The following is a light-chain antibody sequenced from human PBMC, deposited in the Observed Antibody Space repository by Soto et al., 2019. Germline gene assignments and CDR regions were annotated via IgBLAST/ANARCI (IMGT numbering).Light chain of an antibody. CDR3: ATWDDSLDVHV. CDR2: GNN. CDR1: SSNIGINT. J-gene: IGLJ1*01. V-gene: IGLV1-44*01. Sequence: QSVLTQPPSAAGTPGQTIPISCSGGSSNIGINTVSWYEHLPGTAPRLLIYGNNQRPSGVPDRFSGPKSGTSASLAISGLQSEDEAHYYCATWDDSLDVHVFGTGTKVTVL.